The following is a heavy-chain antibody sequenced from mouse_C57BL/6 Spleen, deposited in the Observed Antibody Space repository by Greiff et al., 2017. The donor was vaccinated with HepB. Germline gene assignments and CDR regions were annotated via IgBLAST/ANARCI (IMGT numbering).Heavy chain of an antibody. Sequence: QVQLQQSGPELVKPGASVKISCKASGYAFSSSWMNWVKQRPGKGLEWIGRIYPGDGDTNYNGKFKGKATLTADKSSSTSYMPLSSLTSEDSAVYFCARSPYPDYFDYWGQGTTLTVSS. V-gene: IGHV1-82*01. CDR1: GYAFSSSW. D-gene: IGHD2-10*01. J-gene: IGHJ2*01. CDR2: IYPGDGDT. CDR3: ARSPYPDYFDY.